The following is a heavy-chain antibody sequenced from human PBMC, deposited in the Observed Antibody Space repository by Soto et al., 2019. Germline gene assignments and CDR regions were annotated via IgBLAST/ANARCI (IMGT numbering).Heavy chain of an antibody. J-gene: IGHJ2*01. Sequence: QVQLQESGPGLVKPSQTLSLMCTVSGAPISGGDYHWSWIRQPPGKGLEWIGYIFPSGATHYNSSLGSRMTMSVEPSKSHFSLKLTSVTAADTAVYFCARGSAAKRYFDLWGRGTLVTVSS. V-gene: IGHV4-30-4*01. D-gene: IGHD5-18*01. CDR3: ARGSAAKRYFDL. CDR2: IFPSGAT. CDR1: GAPISGGDYH.